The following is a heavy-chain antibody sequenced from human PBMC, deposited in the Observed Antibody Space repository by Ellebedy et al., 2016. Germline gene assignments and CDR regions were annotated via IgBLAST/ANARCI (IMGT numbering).Heavy chain of an antibody. J-gene: IGHJ6*02. Sequence: ASVKVSCXASGYTFTGYYMHWVRQAPGQGLEWMGWINPNSGGTNYAQKFQGWVTMTRDTSISTAYMELSRLRSDDTAVYYCARDAITMVRGVSGMDVWGQGTTVTVSS. D-gene: IGHD3-10*01. V-gene: IGHV1-2*04. CDR2: INPNSGGT. CDR3: ARDAITMVRGVSGMDV. CDR1: GYTFTGYY.